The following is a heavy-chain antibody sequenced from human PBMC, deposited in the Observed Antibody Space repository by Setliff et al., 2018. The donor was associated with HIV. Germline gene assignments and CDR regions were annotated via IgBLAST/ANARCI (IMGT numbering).Heavy chain of an antibody. CDR2: IYGGGTT. J-gene: IGHJ4*02. Sequence: PGGSLRLSCAASGFTFTSYAMNWVRQAPGKGLEWVSVIYGGGTTHYADSVKGRFTISRDNSKNTVYLQMNSLRVEDTAVYYCARELYRGWDYWGQGTLVTVSS. CDR3: ARELYRGWDY. D-gene: IGHD3-10*01. V-gene: IGHV3-66*02. CDR1: GFTFTSYA.